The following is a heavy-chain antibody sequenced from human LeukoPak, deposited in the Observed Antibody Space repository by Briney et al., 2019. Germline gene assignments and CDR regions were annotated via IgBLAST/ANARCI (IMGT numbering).Heavy chain of an antibody. J-gene: IGHJ3*02. CDR2: INPSGGST. CDR3: ARDQDWNYAFDI. Sequence: ASVKVSCKASGYTLTSYFIHWVRQAPGRGLEWMGIINPSGGSTSYAQKFQGRVTMTRDTSTSTVYMELSSLRSEDTAVYYCARDQDWNYAFDIWGQGTVVTVSS. V-gene: IGHV1-46*01. CDR1: GYTLTSYF. D-gene: IGHD1-7*01.